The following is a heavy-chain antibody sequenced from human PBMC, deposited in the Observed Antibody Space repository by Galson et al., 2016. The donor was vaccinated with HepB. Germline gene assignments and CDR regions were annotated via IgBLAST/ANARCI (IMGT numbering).Heavy chain of an antibody. V-gene: IGHV3-30*04. CDR3: ARDRFGSAAGGTFCY. CDR2: ITYDGNKK. D-gene: IGHD3-3*01. CDR1: GFTLRNYA. Sequence: SLRLSCAASGFTLRNYAMHWVRQAPGKGLEWVAFITYDGNKKYYADSMKGRLTISRDNSKNTMYLEMKSLRTDETALYYCARDRFGSAAGGTFCYWGQGTLVTVSS. J-gene: IGHJ4*02.